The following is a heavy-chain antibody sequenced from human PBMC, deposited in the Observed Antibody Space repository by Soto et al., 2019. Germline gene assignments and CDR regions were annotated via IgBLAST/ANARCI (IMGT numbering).Heavy chain of an antibody. CDR3: ARTLVATMGSLDY. Sequence: QVQLQQWGAGLLKPSETLSLTCAVYGGSFGGYYWSWIRQPPGKGLEWIGEINHSGSTNYNPSLKSRVTISVDTSKNQFSLKLSSVTAADTAVYYCARTLVATMGSLDYWGQGTLVTVSS. CDR1: GGSFGGYY. V-gene: IGHV4-34*01. CDR2: INHSGST. J-gene: IGHJ4*02. D-gene: IGHD5-12*01.